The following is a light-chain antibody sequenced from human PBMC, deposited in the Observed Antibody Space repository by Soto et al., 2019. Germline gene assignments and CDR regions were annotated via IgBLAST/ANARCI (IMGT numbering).Light chain of an antibody. V-gene: IGLV1-51*01. Sequence: QSVLTQPPSVSAAPGQKVTISCSGSSSNIGDHYVSWYRQLPGTAPKLLIYGNNNRPSGIPDRFSVSKSGTSATLGIAGLQTGDEADYYCETWDSSLSAVVFGGGTQLTVL. CDR3: ETWDSSLSAVV. CDR2: GNN. CDR1: SSNIGDHY. J-gene: IGLJ2*01.